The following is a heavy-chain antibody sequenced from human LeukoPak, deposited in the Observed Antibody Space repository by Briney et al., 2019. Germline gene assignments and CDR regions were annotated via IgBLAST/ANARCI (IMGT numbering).Heavy chain of an antibody. Sequence: PGGSLRLSCAASGFTFSSYWMSWVRQAPGQGLEWVANIREDGSEKYYEDSVKGRFTISRDNAKNSLYLQMNSLRAEDTAVYYCARDDKYYDILTGYLPDYFDYWGQGTLVTVSS. J-gene: IGHJ4*02. CDR1: GFTFSSYW. CDR2: IREDGSEK. V-gene: IGHV3-7*03. D-gene: IGHD3-9*01. CDR3: ARDDKYYDILTGYLPDYFDY.